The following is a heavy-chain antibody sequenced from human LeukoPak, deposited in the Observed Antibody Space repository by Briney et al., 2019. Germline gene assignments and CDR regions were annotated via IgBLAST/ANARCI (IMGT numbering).Heavy chain of an antibody. J-gene: IGHJ4*02. CDR3: ARGHGGYVDS. CDR2: TYYRSKWYN. V-gene: IGHV6-1*01. D-gene: IGHD2-15*01. CDR1: GDSVSSNSAA. Sequence: SQTLSLTCALSGDSVSSNSAAWTWIRQSPSRGLEWLGRTYYRSKWYNGYAVSVKSRITINPDTSKNQFSLQLNSVTPEDTAVYYCARGHGGYVDSWGQGTLVTVSS.